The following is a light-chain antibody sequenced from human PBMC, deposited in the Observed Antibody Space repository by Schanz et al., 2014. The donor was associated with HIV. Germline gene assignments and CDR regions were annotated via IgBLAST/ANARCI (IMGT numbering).Light chain of an antibody. J-gene: IGKJ1*01. V-gene: IGKV3-20*01. CDR2: DAS. CDR3: QHYGTSLRT. CDR1: QSVARY. Sequence: EIVLTQSPGSLSLSPGERATLSCRASQSVARYLAWYQQKPGQAPRLLIYDASNRATGIPARFSGSGSGTDFTLTISRLEPEDFAVYYCQHYGTSLRTFGQGTKVEIK.